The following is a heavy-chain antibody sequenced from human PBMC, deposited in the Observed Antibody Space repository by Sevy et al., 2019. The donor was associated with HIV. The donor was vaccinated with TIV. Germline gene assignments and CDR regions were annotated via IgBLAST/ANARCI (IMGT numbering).Heavy chain of an antibody. CDR3: LRDKEEGASVLDY. J-gene: IGHJ4*02. D-gene: IGHD1-26*01. CDR1: GFNFRNSW. V-gene: IGHV3-7*03. Sequence: GGSLRLSCATFGFNFRNSWMAWVRQTPGKGLEFLADIKQDGYETYYVDSVKGRFTISRDNAKNSLHLQMNSLRAEDTAMYFCLRDKEEGASVLDYWGQVTPVTVSS. CDR2: IKQDGYET.